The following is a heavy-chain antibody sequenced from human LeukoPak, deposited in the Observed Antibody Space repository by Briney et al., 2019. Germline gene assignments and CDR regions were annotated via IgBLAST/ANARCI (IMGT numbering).Heavy chain of an antibody. V-gene: IGHV4-59*11. Sequence: SDTLSLTCAVSGDSFSSHYWTWIRQSPGTGLEWIGYISHIGRTNYNPSLKSRVTISIDTSKNQFSLKLRSVTAADTAVYCCARDLVTVTKGFDIWGQGTMVSVSS. CDR1: GDSFSSHY. CDR3: ARDLVTVTKGFDI. J-gene: IGHJ3*02. CDR2: ISHIGRT. D-gene: IGHD4-17*01.